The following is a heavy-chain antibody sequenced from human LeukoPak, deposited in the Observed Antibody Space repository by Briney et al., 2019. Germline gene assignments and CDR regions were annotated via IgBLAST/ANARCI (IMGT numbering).Heavy chain of an antibody. Sequence: GGSLRLSCAASGFTVSSNYMSWVRQAPGKRLEWVSVIYSGGSTYYADSVKGRFTISRDNSKNTLYLQMNSLRAEDTAVYYCAGHARDYDFWSGYYFDYWGRGTLVTVSS. J-gene: IGHJ4*02. CDR1: GFTVSSNY. CDR3: AGHARDYDFWSGYYFDY. V-gene: IGHV3-66*02. CDR2: IYSGGST. D-gene: IGHD3-3*01.